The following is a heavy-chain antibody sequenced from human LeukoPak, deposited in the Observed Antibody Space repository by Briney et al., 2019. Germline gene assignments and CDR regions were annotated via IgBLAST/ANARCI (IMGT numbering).Heavy chain of an antibody. D-gene: IGHD2-2*01. V-gene: IGHV3-7*03. CDR2: IKLDGTEK. CDR3: ARLFCSSFRCYAFDY. Sequence: GESLRLSCAASGFTFSSYWMSWVRQAPGKGLEWVANIKLDGTEKFYVDSVKGRFTVSRDNAKNSLYLQMNSLRAEDTALYYCARLFCSSFRCYAFDYWAREPWSPSPQ. CDR1: GFTFSSYW. J-gene: IGHJ4*02.